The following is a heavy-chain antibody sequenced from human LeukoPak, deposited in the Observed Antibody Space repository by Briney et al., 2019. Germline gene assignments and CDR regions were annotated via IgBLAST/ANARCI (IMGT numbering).Heavy chain of an antibody. Sequence: GGSLRLSCAASGFTFSSYSMNWVRQAPGKGLEWVASISSSSSYIYYADSVKGRFTISRDNAKNSLYLQMNSLRAEDTAVYYCARXRAAAGTDLDYWGQGTLVTVSS. V-gene: IGHV3-21*01. CDR1: GFTFSSYS. CDR2: ISSSSSYI. D-gene: IGHD6-13*01. J-gene: IGHJ4*02. CDR3: ARXRAAAGTDLDY.